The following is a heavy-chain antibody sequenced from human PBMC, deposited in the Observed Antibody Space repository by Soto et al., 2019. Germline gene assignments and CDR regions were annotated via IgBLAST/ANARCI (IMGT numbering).Heavy chain of an antibody. CDR3: ARGGYSSSWYWWGYYYYGMDV. CDR2: MNPNSGNT. Sequence: ASVKVSCKASGYTFTIYEINWVRKATGQGLEWMGWMNPNSGNTGYAQKFQGRVTSNRNTSISTAYMELSSLRCEDTAEYYCARGGYSSSWYWWGYYYYGMDVWGQGTTVTVYS. V-gene: IGHV1-8*01. CDR1: GYTFTIYE. J-gene: IGHJ6*02. D-gene: IGHD6-13*01.